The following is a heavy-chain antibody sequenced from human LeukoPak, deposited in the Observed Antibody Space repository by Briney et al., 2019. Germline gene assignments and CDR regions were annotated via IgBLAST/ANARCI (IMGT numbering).Heavy chain of an antibody. CDR1: GFTFNTYA. CDR3: ARDSDSSGYYTPYFDY. Sequence: PGGSLRLSCAASGFTFNTYAMTWVRQAPGKGLEWVAVIWYDGSNKYYADSVKGRFTISRDNSKNTLYLQMNSLRAEDTAVYYCARDSDSSGYYTPYFDYWGQGTLVTVSS. CDR2: IWYDGSNK. V-gene: IGHV3-33*08. J-gene: IGHJ4*02. D-gene: IGHD3-22*01.